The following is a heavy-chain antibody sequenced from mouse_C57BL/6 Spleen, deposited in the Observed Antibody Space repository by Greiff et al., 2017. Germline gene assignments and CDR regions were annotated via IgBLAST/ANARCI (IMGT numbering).Heavy chain of an antibody. Sequence: QVHVKQPGAELVRPGSSVKLSCKASGYTFTSYWMHWVKQRPIQGLEWIGNIDPSDSETHYNQKFKDKATLTVDKSSSTAYMQLSSLTSEDSAVYYCAREDYSGVWGTGTTVTVSS. J-gene: IGHJ1*03. CDR3: AREDYSGV. CDR1: GYTFTSYW. V-gene: IGHV1-52*01. CDR2: IDPSDSET.